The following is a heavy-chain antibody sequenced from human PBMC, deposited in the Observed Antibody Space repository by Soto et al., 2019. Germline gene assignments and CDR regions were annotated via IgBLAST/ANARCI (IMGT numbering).Heavy chain of an antibody. J-gene: IGHJ4*02. Sequence: QVQVVQSGPEVKNPGTSVRVSCQTSGFTFGNSAVQWVRQARGQSLEWIGWIMIGGAHTKSAPKIQDRLTLTRDIATSTVFMELSSLNSEDTAVYYCAAELYERGGCCRFDYWGQGTRVTVSS. CDR3: AAELYERGGCCRFDY. CDR1: GFTFGNSA. V-gene: IGHV1-58*01. CDR2: IMIGGAHT. D-gene: IGHD2-15*01.